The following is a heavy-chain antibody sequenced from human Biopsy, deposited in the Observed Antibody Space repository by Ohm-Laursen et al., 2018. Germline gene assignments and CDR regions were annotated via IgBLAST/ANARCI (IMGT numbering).Heavy chain of an antibody. CDR3: ASRPNCGGDCSSGFDY. CDR1: GFTFNRSA. J-gene: IGHJ4*02. CDR2: IVVGGGNT. V-gene: IGHV1-58*02. D-gene: IGHD2-21*02. Sequence: AASVTASCKASGFTFNRSAMQWVRQARGQRLGWIGWIVVGGGNTNYAQKIQERVTITRDMSTSTVYMGLSSLRSEDTVIYFCASRPNCGGDCSSGFDYWGQGTLVTVSS.